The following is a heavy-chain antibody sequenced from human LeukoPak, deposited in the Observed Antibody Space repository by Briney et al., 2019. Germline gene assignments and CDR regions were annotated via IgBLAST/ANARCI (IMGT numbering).Heavy chain of an antibody. D-gene: IGHD3-16*01. J-gene: IGHJ6*03. CDR1: GGTFSSYA. CDR2: IIPILGTA. V-gene: IGHV1-69*10. CDR3: ARGDFGDGYYYYYMDV. Sequence: SVKVSCKASGGTFSSYAISWVRQAPGQGLEWMGGIIPILGTANYAQKFQGRVTITADKSTSTAYMELSSLRSEDTAVYYCARGDFGDGYYYYYMDVWGKGTTVTVSS.